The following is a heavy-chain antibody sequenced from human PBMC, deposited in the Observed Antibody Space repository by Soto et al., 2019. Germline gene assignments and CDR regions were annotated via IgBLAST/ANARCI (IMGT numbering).Heavy chain of an antibody. J-gene: IGHJ4*02. D-gene: IGHD3-10*01. Sequence: EVQLVESGGGLVQPGGSLRLSCAASGFTFSDHYMDWVRQAPGMGLEWVGRSKNKADSYTTEYAASVKSRFAISRDGSKNSLFLQMNSLKTDDTAVYYCTVWGSGNDFGAAWGQGILVTVSS. CDR3: TVWGSGNDFGAA. CDR2: SKNKADSYTT. V-gene: IGHV3-72*01. CDR1: GFTFSDHY.